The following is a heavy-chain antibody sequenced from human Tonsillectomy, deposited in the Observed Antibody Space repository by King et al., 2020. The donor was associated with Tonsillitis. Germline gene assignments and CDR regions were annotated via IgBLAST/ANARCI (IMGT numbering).Heavy chain of an antibody. J-gene: IGHJ4*02. D-gene: IGHD3-22*01. Sequence: QLVQSGAEVKKPGSSVKVSCKASGGTFSSYAISWVRQAPGQGLEWMGRIIPILGIANYAQKFQGRVTITADKSTSTAYMELSRLRSEDTAVYYCASYHYYYDSSGYYSNYWGQGTLVTVSS. CDR3: ASYHYYYDSSGYYSNY. CDR1: GGTFSSYA. CDR2: IIPILGIA. V-gene: IGHV1-69*04.